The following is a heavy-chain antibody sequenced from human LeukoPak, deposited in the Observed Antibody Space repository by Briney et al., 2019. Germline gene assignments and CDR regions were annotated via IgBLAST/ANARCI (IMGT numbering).Heavy chain of an antibody. Sequence: GGSLRLSCAASGFTFSSYAMNWVRQAPGKGLEWVSGTGSTGVSTFYADSVKGRFTVSRDNSKNTLSLQMNSLRPEDTALYYCAKAVWFGEFDYYFFGLDVWGQGTTVTVSS. CDR2: TGSTGVST. CDR1: GFTFSSYA. CDR3: AKAVWFGEFDYYFFGLDV. D-gene: IGHD3-10*01. J-gene: IGHJ6*02. V-gene: IGHV3-23*01.